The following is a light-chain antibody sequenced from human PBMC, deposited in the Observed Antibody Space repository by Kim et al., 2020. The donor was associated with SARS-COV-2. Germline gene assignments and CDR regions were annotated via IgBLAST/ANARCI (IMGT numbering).Light chain of an antibody. CDR2: AVS. CDR1: SSDVGYYKY. J-gene: IGLJ2*01. Sequence: QSALTQPASVSGSPGQSITISCTGTSSDVGYYKYVSWYQQHPGEAPKLMIYAVSTRPSGVSNRFSGSKSDNTASLTISGLQAEDEADYYCSSYTSTSTVIFGGGTQLTVL. V-gene: IGLV2-14*03. CDR3: SSYTSTSTVI.